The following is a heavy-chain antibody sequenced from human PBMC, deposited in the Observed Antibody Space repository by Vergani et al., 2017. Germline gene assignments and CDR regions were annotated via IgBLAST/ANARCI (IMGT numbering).Heavy chain of an antibody. CDR3: AREPLCGGDRECYFDY. D-gene: IGHD2-21*01. Sequence: QVQLVESGGGVVQPGRSLRLSCAASGFTFSSYGMHWVRQAPGKGLEWVAVIWYDGSNKYYADSVKGRFTISRDNSKKTLYLQMNSLRAEDTAVYYCAREPLCGGDRECYFDYWGQGTLVTVSS. V-gene: IGHV3-33*01. CDR2: IWYDGSNK. J-gene: IGHJ4*02. CDR1: GFTFSSYG.